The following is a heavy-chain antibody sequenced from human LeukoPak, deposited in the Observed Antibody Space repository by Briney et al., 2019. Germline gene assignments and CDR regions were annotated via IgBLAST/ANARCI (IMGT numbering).Heavy chain of an antibody. Sequence: GGSLRLSCAASGFTFSSYSMNWVRQAPGKGLEWVSSISSSSSYIYYADSVKGRLTISRDNAKNSLYLQMNSLRAEDTAVYYCARATSSGGSCYPGGYFDYWGQGTLVTVSS. J-gene: IGHJ4*02. CDR1: GFTFSSYS. D-gene: IGHD2-15*01. CDR2: ISSSSSYI. CDR3: ARATSSGGSCYPGGYFDY. V-gene: IGHV3-21*01.